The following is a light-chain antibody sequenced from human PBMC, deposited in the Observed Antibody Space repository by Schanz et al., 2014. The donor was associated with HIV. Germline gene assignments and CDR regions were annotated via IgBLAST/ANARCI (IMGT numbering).Light chain of an antibody. CDR3: SSYTTSSTLV. CDR2: DVN. J-gene: IGLJ2*01. Sequence: QSALTQPASVSGSPGQSITISCTGTSSDVGGYNYVAWYQQYPGKAPKLMIYDVNKRPSGVPDRFSGSKSGYTASLTISGLQADDEADYYCSSYTTSSTLVFGGGTQLTVL. V-gene: IGLV2-14*01. CDR1: SSDVGGYNY.